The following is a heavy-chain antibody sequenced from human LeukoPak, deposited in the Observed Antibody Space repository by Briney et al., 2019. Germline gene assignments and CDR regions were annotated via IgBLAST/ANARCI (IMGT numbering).Heavy chain of an antibody. J-gene: IGHJ4*02. CDR2: ISYDGSNK. V-gene: IGHV3-30*18. CDR1: GFTFSSYA. CDR3: AKGSGSFDY. Sequence: GGSLRLSCAASGFTFSSYAMSWVRQAPGKGLEWVAVISYDGSNKYYADSVKGRFTISRDNSKNTLYLQMNSLRAEDTAVYYCAKGSGSFDYWGQGTLVTVSS. D-gene: IGHD5-12*01.